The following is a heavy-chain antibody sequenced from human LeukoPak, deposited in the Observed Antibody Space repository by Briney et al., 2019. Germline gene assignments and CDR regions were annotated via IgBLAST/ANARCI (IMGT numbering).Heavy chain of an antibody. CDR3: ARRRIRGGSYRLNAFDI. Sequence: SETLSLTCTVSGGSISSGSYYWSWIRQPAGKGLEWIGRIYTSGSTNYNPSLKSRVTISVDTSKNQFSLKLSSVTAADTAVYYCARRRIRGGSYRLNAFDIWGQGTMVTVSS. D-gene: IGHD3-16*02. CDR1: GGSISSGSYY. CDR2: IYTSGST. V-gene: IGHV4-61*02. J-gene: IGHJ3*02.